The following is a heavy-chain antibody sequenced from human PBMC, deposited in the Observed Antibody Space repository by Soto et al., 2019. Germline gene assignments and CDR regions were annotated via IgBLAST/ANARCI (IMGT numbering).Heavy chain of an antibody. V-gene: IGHV3-13*01. CDR3: ARVGGYSSGWGSRRFYYGMDV. J-gene: IGHJ6*02. D-gene: IGHD6-19*01. Sequence: GGSLRLSCAASGFTFSSYDMHWVRQATGKGLEWVSAIGTAGDTYYPGSVKGRFNISRENAKNSLYLQMNSLRAEDTAVYYCARVGGYSSGWGSRRFYYGMDVWGQGTTVTVSS. CDR1: GFTFSSYD. CDR2: IGTAGDT.